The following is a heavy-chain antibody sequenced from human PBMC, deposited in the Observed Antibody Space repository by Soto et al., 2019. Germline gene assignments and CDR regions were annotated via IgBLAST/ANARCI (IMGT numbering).Heavy chain of an antibody. Sequence: GESLKISCAASGFTFSSYWMSWVRQAPGKGLEWVANIKQDGSEKYYVDSVKGRFTISRDNAKNSLYLQMNSLRAEDTAVYYCARMAGTTFGYYYYYYMDVWGKGTTVTVSS. CDR3: ARMAGTTFGYYYYYYMDV. CDR1: GFTFSSYW. CDR2: IKQDGSEK. V-gene: IGHV3-7*01. J-gene: IGHJ6*03. D-gene: IGHD1-7*01.